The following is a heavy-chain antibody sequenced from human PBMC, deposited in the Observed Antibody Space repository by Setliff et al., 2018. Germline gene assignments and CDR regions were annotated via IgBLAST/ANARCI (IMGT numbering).Heavy chain of an antibody. Sequence: SETLSLTCAVSGYSISSGYYWGWIRQPPGKGLEWIGSIYHSGSTYYNPSLKSRVTISVDTSKNQFSLKLSSVTAADTAVYYCARDRVGSGWPDAFDIWGHGTMVTVSS. CDR1: GYSISSGYY. V-gene: IGHV4-38-2*02. CDR2: IYHSGST. J-gene: IGHJ3*02. D-gene: IGHD6-19*01. CDR3: ARDRVGSGWPDAFDI.